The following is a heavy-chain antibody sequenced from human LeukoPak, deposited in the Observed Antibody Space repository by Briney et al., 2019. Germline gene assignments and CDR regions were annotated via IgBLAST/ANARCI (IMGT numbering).Heavy chain of an antibody. Sequence: PSETLSLTRTVSGGSMSPFYWSWIRRSPGKGLEWIGSIYYSGGTNYNPSLKSRVTISVDTSKNQFSLELSSVSAADTAVYYCAVNSTKHTFDIWGQGTMLTVSS. CDR2: IYYSGGT. CDR3: AVNSTKHTFDI. J-gene: IGHJ3*02. V-gene: IGHV4-59*08. D-gene: IGHD1-1*01. CDR1: GGSMSPFY.